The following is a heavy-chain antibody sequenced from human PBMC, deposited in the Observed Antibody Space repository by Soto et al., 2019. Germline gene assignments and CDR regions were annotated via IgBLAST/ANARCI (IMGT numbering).Heavy chain of an antibody. J-gene: IGHJ6*02. CDR2: TYYRSKWYN. CDR1: GDSVSSNSAA. V-gene: IGHV6-1*01. Sequence: SQTLLLTCAISGDSVSSNSAAWNWIRQSPSRGLEWLGRTYYRSKWYNDYAVSVKSRITINPDTSKNQFSLQLNSVTPEDTAVYYCARDTEGIAAAGDYYYYYGMDVWGQGTTVTVSS. D-gene: IGHD6-13*01. CDR3: ARDTEGIAAAGDYYYYYGMDV.